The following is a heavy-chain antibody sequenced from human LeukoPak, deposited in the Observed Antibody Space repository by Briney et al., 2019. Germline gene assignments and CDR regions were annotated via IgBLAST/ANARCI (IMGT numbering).Heavy chain of an antibody. D-gene: IGHD3-10*01. CDR3: ARDLTMGAFDI. Sequence: GGSLRLSCAASGFTFSSYGMHWVRQAPGKGLEWVSYISSSGSTIYYADSVKGRFTISRDNAKNSLYLQMNSLRAEDTAVYYCARDLTMGAFDIWGQGTMVTVSS. J-gene: IGHJ3*02. CDR2: ISSSGSTI. CDR1: GFTFSSYG. V-gene: IGHV3-48*04.